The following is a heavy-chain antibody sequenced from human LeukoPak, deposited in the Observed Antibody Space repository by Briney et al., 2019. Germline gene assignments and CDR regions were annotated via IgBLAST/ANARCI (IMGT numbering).Heavy chain of an antibody. CDR1: GYTFTSYG. J-gene: IGHJ4*02. CDR2: ISAYNGNT. V-gene: IGHV1-18*01. CDR3: ARNLRGETYDY. Sequence: ASVKVSCKASGYTFTSYGISWVRQAPGQGLEWMGWISAYNGNTNFAQKLQGRVTVTTDASTSTAYMELRSLRSDDTAVYYCARNLRGETYDYWGQGTLVTASS. D-gene: IGHD3-16*01.